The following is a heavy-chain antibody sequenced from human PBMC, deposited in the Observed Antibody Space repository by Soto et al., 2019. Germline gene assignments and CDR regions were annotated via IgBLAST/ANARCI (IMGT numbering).Heavy chain of an antibody. Sequence: GGSLRLSCVASGFTFYNYSMTWVRLAPGKGLEWVSTVLQSGDGTFYADSVRGRFIISRDNSKNTLYLQMSSLRAEDTALYQCVRDYYHFSGSYSDIPLDYRGQGALVAPAS. CDR3: VRDYYHFSGSYSDIPLDY. J-gene: IGHJ4*02. CDR1: GFTFYNYS. V-gene: IGHV3-23*01. D-gene: IGHD3-10*01. CDR2: VLQSGDGT.